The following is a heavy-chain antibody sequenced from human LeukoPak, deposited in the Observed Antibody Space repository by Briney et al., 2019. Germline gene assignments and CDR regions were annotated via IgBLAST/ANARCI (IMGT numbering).Heavy chain of an antibody. CDR1: GFTVSSNY. J-gene: IGHJ3*01. Sequence: PGGSLRLSCAASGFTVSSNYMSWVRQAPGKGLEWVSVIYSGGSTYYADSVKGRFTISRDNAKNALYLQMNSLRVEDTAIYYCARDPYTGGFGAFDVWGQGTMVTVSS. CDR3: ARDPYTGGFGAFDV. V-gene: IGHV3-53*01. D-gene: IGHD1-1*01. CDR2: IYSGGST.